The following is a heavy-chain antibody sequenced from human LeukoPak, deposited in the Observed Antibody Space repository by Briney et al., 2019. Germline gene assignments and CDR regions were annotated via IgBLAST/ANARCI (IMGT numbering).Heavy chain of an antibody. CDR1: GFTFSSYA. CDR3: AKRRGYSYGYYFDY. Sequence: GGSLRLSCAASGFTFSSYAMGWVRQAPGKGLEWVSAISGSGGSTYYGERVKGRFTISRDNSKNTLYLQMNSLRAEDTAVYYCAKRRGYSYGYYFDYWGQGTLVTVSS. CDR2: ISGSGGST. J-gene: IGHJ4*02. V-gene: IGHV3-23*02. D-gene: IGHD5-18*01.